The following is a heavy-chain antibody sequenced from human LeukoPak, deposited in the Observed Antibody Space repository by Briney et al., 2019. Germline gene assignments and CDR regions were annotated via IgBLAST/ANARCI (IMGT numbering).Heavy chain of an antibody. CDR3: ARGTILRFFQI. Sequence: SETLSLTCAVYGGSFSGYYWSWIRQPPGKGLEWIGEINHSGSTNYNPSLESRVTISVDTSKNQFSLKLSSVTAADTAVYYCARGTILRFFQIWGQGTLVTVSS. J-gene: IGHJ4*02. CDR2: INHSGST. D-gene: IGHD3-3*01. V-gene: IGHV4-34*01. CDR1: GGSFSGYY.